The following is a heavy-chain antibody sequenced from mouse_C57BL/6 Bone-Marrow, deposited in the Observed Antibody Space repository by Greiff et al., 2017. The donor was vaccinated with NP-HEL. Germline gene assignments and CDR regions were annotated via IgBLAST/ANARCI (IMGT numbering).Heavy chain of an antibody. CDR2: INPSNGGT. Sequence: QVQLQQPGTELVKPGASVKLSCKASGYTFTSYWMHWVKQRPGQGLEWIGNINPSNGGTNYNEKFKSKATLTVDKSSSTAYMQLSSLTSEDSAVDYCARNGFYDYGDGAWFAYWGQGTLVTVSA. J-gene: IGHJ3*01. V-gene: IGHV1-53*01. D-gene: IGHD2-4*01. CDR1: GYTFTSYW. CDR3: ARNGFYDYGDGAWFAY.